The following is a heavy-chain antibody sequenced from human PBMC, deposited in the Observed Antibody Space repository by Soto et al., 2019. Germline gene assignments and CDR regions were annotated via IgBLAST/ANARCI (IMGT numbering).Heavy chain of an antibody. CDR1: GYTFTGYY. D-gene: IGHD2-2*02. CDR2: INPNSGGT. J-gene: IGHJ2*01. Sequence: ASVKVSCKASGYTFTGYYMHWVRQAPGQGLEWMGWINPNSGGTNYAQKFQGWVTMTRDTSISTAYMELSRLRSDDTAVYYCARSYRLRGAIPLYWYFDLWGRGTLVTVSS. CDR3: ARSYRLRGAIPLYWYFDL. V-gene: IGHV1-2*04.